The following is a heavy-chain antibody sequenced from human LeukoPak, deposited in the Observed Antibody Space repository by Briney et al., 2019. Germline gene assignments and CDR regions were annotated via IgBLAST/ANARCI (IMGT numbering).Heavy chain of an antibody. J-gene: IGHJ4*02. CDR1: GGSFSGYY. Sequence: SETLSLTCAVYGGSFSGYYWSWICQPPGKGLEWIGEINHSGSTNYNPSLKSRVTISVDTSKNQFSLKLSSVTAADTAVYYCAPPVAHPGTGIAPDYWGQGTLVTVSS. CDR3: APPVAHPGTGIAPDY. D-gene: IGHD7-27*01. V-gene: IGHV4-34*01. CDR2: INHSGST.